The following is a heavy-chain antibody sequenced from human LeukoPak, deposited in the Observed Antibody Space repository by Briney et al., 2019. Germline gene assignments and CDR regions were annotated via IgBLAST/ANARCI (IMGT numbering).Heavy chain of an antibody. J-gene: IGHJ4*02. Sequence: PSETLSLTCSVSGGSINSYYWSWLRQPPGKGLEWVGYIYYSGSTNYNPSLKSRVTISVDTSKSQFSLKLSSVTAADTAVYYCARNPQHSSSWIFDYWGQGTLVTVSS. V-gene: IGHV4-59*01. CDR3: ARNPQHSSSWIFDY. CDR1: GGSINSYY. CDR2: IYYSGST. D-gene: IGHD6-13*01.